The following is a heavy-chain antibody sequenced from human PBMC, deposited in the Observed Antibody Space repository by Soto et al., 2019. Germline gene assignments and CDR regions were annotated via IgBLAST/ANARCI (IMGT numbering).Heavy chain of an antibody. J-gene: IGHJ6*02. CDR1: GASISRDY. V-gene: IGHV4-59*03. Sequence: QVQLQESGPGLVKPSETLSLTCSVSGASISRDYWSWIRQPPGKGLEWIGYIFYNRGTNYSPSLRGRVTISLDTSKNQLSLKLSSVNAADTAVYFCARSPSVAARMDVWGQGTTVTVSS. D-gene: IGHD6-6*01. CDR3: ARSPSVAARMDV. CDR2: IFYNRGT.